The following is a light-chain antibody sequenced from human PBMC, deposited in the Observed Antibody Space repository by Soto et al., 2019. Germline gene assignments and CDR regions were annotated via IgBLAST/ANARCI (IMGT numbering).Light chain of an antibody. Sequence: EIVLTQSPGTLSLSPGERATLSCRASQSVSSNFLAWYQQKPGQAPRLLIYGASSRATDVPDRFSGSGSGTDFTLTISRLDPEDFAIYWCQHYGNSPPLTFGGGTRVEIK. CDR3: QHYGNSPPLT. J-gene: IGKJ4*01. CDR2: GAS. V-gene: IGKV3-20*01. CDR1: QSVSSNF.